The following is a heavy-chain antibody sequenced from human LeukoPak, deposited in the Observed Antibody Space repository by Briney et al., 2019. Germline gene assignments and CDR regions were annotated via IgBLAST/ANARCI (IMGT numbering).Heavy chain of an antibody. D-gene: IGHD2-2*03. CDR3: ARVDDLDAFDI. CDR1: GFTFSSYW. J-gene: IGHJ3*02. Sequence: GGSLRLSCAASGFTFSSYWMSWVRQAPGKGLEWVAVISDDGSSKFYADSVKGRFTIFRDNSKNTLFLQINSLRPEDTAVYYCARVDDLDAFDIWGQGTLVTVSS. V-gene: IGHV3-30*03. CDR2: ISDDGSSK.